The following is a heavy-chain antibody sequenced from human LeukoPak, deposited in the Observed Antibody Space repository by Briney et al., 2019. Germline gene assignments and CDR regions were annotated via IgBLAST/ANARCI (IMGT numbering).Heavy chain of an antibody. CDR2: IIPIFGTA. Sequence: SVKVSCKASGGTFSSYAISWVRQAPGQGLEWMGGIIPIFGTANYAQKFQGRVTLTRDMSTSTDYLELSSLRSEDTAVYYCAREGDGYNSPIDYWGQGTLVTVSS. J-gene: IGHJ4*02. CDR1: GGTFSSYA. D-gene: IGHD5-24*01. V-gene: IGHV1-69*05. CDR3: AREGDGYNSPIDY.